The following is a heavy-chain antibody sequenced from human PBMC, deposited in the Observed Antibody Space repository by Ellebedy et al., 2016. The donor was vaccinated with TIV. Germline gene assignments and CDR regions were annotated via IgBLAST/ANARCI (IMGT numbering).Heavy chain of an antibody. CDR1: GGSISSYY. J-gene: IGHJ4*02. CDR3: ARDSGSFGNDY. D-gene: IGHD1-26*01. V-gene: IGHV4-59*01. Sequence: MPSETLSLTCTVSGGSISSYYWSWIRQPPGKGLEWIGYIYYSGSTNYNPSLKSRVTISVDTSKNQFSLKLSSVTAADTAVYYCARDSGSFGNDYWGQGTLVTVSS. CDR2: IYYSGST.